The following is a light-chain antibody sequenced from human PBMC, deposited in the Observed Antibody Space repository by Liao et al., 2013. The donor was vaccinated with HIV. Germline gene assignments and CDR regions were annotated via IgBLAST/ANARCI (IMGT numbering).Light chain of an antibody. Sequence: SYELTQPPSVSVSPGQTVTITCSGDKLGEKYACWYQQKPGQSPVLVIYQDTERPSGIPERFSGSASGNTATLTITGTQAMDEADYYCQVWDSSSDHYVFGTGTKVTVL. CDR1: KLGEKY. J-gene: IGLJ1*01. CDR3: QVWDSSSDHYV. V-gene: IGLV3-1*01. CDR2: QDT.